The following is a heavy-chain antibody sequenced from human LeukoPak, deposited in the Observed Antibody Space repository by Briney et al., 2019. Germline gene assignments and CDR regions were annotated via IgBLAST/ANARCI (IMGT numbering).Heavy chain of an antibody. CDR1: GFTFSSYS. J-gene: IGHJ4*02. D-gene: IGHD3-22*01. Sequence: GGSLRLSCAASGFTFSSYSMNWVRQAPGKGLEWVSSISSSSSYIYYADSVKGRFTISRDNAKNSLYLQMNSLRAEDTAVYYCARDSGYDSSGYYLKYFDYWGQGTLVTVS. CDR2: ISSSSSYI. V-gene: IGHV3-21*01. CDR3: ARDSGYDSSGYYLKYFDY.